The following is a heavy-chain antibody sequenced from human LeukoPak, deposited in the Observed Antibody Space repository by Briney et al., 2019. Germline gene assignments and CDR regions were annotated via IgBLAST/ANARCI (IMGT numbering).Heavy chain of an antibody. CDR2: INHSGST. CDR3: ARGNNSSSWSFDP. V-gene: IGHV4-34*01. D-gene: IGHD6-13*01. J-gene: IGHJ5*02. Sequence: SETLSLTCAVCGGSFSGYYWSWIRQPPGKGLEWIGEINHSGSTNYNPSLKSRVTISVDTSRNQFSLKLSSVTAADTAVYYCARGNNSSSWSFDPWGQGTLVTVSS. CDR1: GGSFSGYY.